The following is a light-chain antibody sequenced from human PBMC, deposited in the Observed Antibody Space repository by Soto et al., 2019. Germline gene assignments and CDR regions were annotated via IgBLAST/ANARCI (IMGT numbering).Light chain of an antibody. CDR2: DAS. V-gene: IGKV3-20*01. J-gene: IGKJ4*01. CDR1: QNVANNY. CDR3: EQYGSTPLT. Sequence: EIVLTQSPGTLSLSPGERATLSCRASQNVANNYLAWYQQKPGPAPRLLIYDASCRATGIPDRFSGSGSGTDVTLTISRLEPEDFAVYYCEQYGSTPLTFGGGTKVEIK.